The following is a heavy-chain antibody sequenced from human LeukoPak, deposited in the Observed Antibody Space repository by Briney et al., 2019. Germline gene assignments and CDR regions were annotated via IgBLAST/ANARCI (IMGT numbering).Heavy chain of an antibody. V-gene: IGHV1-18*01. Sequence: ASVKVSCKASGYTFTSYGISWVRQAPGQGLEWMGWISAYNGNTNYAQKLQGRVTMTTDTSTSTAYMEMRSLRSADTAVYYCARDATSDIVVVVAANNPPDYWGQGTLVTVSS. J-gene: IGHJ4*02. D-gene: IGHD2-15*01. CDR3: ARDATSDIVVVVAANNPPDY. CDR1: GYTFTSYG. CDR2: ISAYNGNT.